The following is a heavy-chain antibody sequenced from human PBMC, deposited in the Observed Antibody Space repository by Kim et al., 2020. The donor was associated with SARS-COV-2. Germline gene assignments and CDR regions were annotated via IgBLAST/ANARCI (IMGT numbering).Heavy chain of an antibody. CDR3: ARVLAVAGDDAFDL. CDR1: GLTVSRNY. CDR2: IYSGDIT. V-gene: IGHV3-66*01. J-gene: IGHJ3*01. Sequence: GGSLRLSCAASGLTVSRNYMSWVRQAPGKGLEWVSIIYSGDITYYADSVKGRFTISRDNSKNTLYLQVNSLRAEDSAVYYCARVLAVAGDDAFDLWGQGTMVTVSS. D-gene: IGHD6-19*01.